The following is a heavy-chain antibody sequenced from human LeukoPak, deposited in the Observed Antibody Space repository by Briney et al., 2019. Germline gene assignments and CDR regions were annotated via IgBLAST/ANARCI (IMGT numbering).Heavy chain of an antibody. CDR1: GFTFSSYS. Sequence: GGSLRLSCAASGFTFSSYSMNWVRQAPGKGLEWVSSISSSSSYIYYADSVKGRFTISRDNAKNSLYLQMNSLRAEDTAVYYCARVGRQQLAPLHFDYWGQGTLVTVSS. D-gene: IGHD6-13*01. J-gene: IGHJ4*02. V-gene: IGHV3-21*01. CDR2: ISSSSSYI. CDR3: ARVGRQQLAPLHFDY.